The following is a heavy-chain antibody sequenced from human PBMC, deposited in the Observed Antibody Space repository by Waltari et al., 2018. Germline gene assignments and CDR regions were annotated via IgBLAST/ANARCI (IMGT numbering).Heavy chain of an antibody. D-gene: IGHD3-3*01. CDR3: ARGLRFLEGPLDY. CDR2: INHSGST. Sequence: QVLLQESGPGLVKPSETLSLTCAVYGGSFSGYYWSWIRQPPGKGLEWIGEINHSGSTNYNPSLKSRVTISVDTSKNQFSLKLSSVTAADTAVYYCARGLRFLEGPLDYWGQGTLVTVSS. V-gene: IGHV4-34*01. CDR1: GGSFSGYY. J-gene: IGHJ4*02.